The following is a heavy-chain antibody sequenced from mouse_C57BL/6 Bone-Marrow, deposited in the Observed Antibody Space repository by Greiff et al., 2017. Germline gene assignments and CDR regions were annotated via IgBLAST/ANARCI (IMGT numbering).Heavy chain of an antibody. Sequence: VQLVESGAELVRPGTSVKVSCKASGYAFTNYLIEWVKQRPGQGLEWIGVINPGSGGTNYNEKFKGKATLTADKSSSTAYMQLSSLTSEDSAVYFCARGYYGSSYWYFDVWGTGTTVTVSS. CDR2: INPGSGGT. V-gene: IGHV1-54*01. CDR3: ARGYYGSSYWYFDV. J-gene: IGHJ1*03. D-gene: IGHD1-1*01. CDR1: GYAFTNYL.